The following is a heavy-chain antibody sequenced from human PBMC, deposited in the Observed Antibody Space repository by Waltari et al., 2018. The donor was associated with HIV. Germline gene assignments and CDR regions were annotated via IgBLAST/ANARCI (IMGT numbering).Heavy chain of an antibody. Sequence: EVQLVESGGGLVQPGGSLRLSCAASGVTFSRYWMHWVRQVPGKGLVGCARISSDGRSTTYADSVKGRFTISRDNAKSTLYLEMNSLGAEDTAVYYCVRDLLNIGVAGTVWGQGTMVTVSS. D-gene: IGHD6-19*01. CDR3: VRDLLNIGVAGTV. J-gene: IGHJ3*01. V-gene: IGHV3-74*01. CDR1: GVTFSRYW. CDR2: ISSDGRST.